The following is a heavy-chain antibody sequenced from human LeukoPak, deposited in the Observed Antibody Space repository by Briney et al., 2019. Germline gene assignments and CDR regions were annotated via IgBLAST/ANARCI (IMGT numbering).Heavy chain of an antibody. D-gene: IGHD3-3*01. CDR1: GYTFTGYY. CDR2: VDPEDGET. Sequence: GASVKVSCKASGYTFTGYYMHWVRQAPGKGLEWMGRVDPEDGETIYAERFQGRVTIIADTSADTGYMELTSLRSEDTAVYYCATSDFWSGYSPSYWGQGTLVTVSS. J-gene: IGHJ4*02. V-gene: IGHV1-69-2*01. CDR3: ATSDFWSGYSPSY.